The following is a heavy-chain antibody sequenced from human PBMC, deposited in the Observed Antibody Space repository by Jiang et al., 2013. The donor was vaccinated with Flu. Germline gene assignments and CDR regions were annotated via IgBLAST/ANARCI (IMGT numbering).Heavy chain of an antibody. CDR1: GFTFSSYG. D-gene: IGHD2-21*01. J-gene: IGHJ6*02. CDR3: AKDKIPGEGSYYYGMDV. V-gene: IGHV3-30*18. CDR2: ISYDGSNK. Sequence: VQLLESGGGVVQPGRSLRLSCAASGFTFSSYGMHWVRQAPGKGLEWVAVISYDGSNKYYADSVKGRFTISRDNSKNTLYLQMNSLRAEDTAVYYCAKDKIPGEGSYYYGMDVVGPRDHGHRLL.